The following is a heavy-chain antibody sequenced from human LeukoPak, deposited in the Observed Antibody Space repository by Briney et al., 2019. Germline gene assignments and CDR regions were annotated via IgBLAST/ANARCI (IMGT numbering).Heavy chain of an antibody. Sequence: GASVKVSCKASGYTFTNYDVNWVRQATGQGLEWMGWINPNSGGTNYAQKFQGRVTMTRDTSISTAYMELSRLRSDDTAVYYCARMNYYASDAFDIWGQGTMVTVSS. CDR3: ARMNYYASDAFDI. CDR2: INPNSGGT. J-gene: IGHJ3*02. CDR1: GYTFTNYD. V-gene: IGHV1-2*02. D-gene: IGHD3-10*01.